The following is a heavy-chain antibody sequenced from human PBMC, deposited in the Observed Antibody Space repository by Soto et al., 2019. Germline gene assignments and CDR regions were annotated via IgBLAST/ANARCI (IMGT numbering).Heavy chain of an antibody. V-gene: IGHV3-33*01. Sequence: QVQLVESGGGVVQPGRSLRLSCAASGFTFSSYGMHWVRQAPGKGLEWVAVIWYDGSNKYYADSVKGRFTISRDNSKNTLYLQMNNLRAEDTAVYYCARDDFTPHVTAMFNWFDPWGQGTLVTVSS. CDR1: GFTFSSYG. CDR2: IWYDGSNK. CDR3: ARDDFTPHVTAMFNWFDP. D-gene: IGHD5-18*01. J-gene: IGHJ5*02.